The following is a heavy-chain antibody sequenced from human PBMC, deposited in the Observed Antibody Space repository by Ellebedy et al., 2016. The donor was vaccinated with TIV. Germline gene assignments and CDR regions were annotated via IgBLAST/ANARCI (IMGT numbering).Heavy chain of an antibody. CDR2: IYYSGST. V-gene: IGHV4-59*12. Sequence: SETLSLXXTVSGGSISSYYWSWIRQPPGKGLEWIGYIYYSGSTNYNPSLKSRVTMSVDTSKNQFSLKLSSVTAADTAVYYCARVVVPAESYNWFNPWGQGTLVTVSS. CDR1: GGSISSYY. CDR3: ARVVVPAESYNWFNP. J-gene: IGHJ5*02. D-gene: IGHD2-2*01.